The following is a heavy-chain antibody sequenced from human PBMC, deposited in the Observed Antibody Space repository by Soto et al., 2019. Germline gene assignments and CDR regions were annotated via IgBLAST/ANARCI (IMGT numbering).Heavy chain of an antibody. CDR2: IFHSGST. V-gene: IGHV4-4*02. J-gene: IGHJ6*02. CDR3: ARDGVGARTYYYYGMDV. CDR1: GGSISSSNW. D-gene: IGHD6-6*01. Sequence: SETLSLTCAVSGGSISSSNWWSWVRQPPGKGLGWIGEIFHSGSTNYNPSLKSRVTISVDKSKNQFSRKRSSVTAADTAVYYWARDGVGARTYYYYGMDVWGQGTTVTVSS.